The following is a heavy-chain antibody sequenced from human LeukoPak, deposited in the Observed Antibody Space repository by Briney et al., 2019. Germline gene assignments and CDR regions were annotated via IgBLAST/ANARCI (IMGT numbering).Heavy chain of an antibody. Sequence: GGSLRLSCAASGFTFSSYAIIWVRQAPGKGLEWVSAISGSGVSTYYADSVQGRFTISRDNSKDTLYLQMNSLRAEDTAVYYCAKALRFTSRHGFGYWGQGTLVTVSS. CDR2: ISGSGVST. CDR1: GFTFSSYA. D-gene: IGHD2-2*01. CDR3: AKALRFTSRHGFGY. J-gene: IGHJ4*02. V-gene: IGHV3-23*01.